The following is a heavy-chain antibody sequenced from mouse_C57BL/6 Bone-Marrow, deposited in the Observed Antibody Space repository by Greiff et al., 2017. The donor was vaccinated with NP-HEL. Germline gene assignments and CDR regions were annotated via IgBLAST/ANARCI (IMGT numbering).Heavy chain of an antibody. J-gene: IGHJ3*01. CDR1: GYTFTSYW. CDR3: ARMDYYGSSYGAY. V-gene: IGHV1-59*01. CDR2: IDPSDSYT. D-gene: IGHD1-1*01. Sequence: QVQLKQPGAELVRPGTSVKLSCKASGYTFTSYWMHWVKQRPGQGLEWIGVIDPSDSYTNYNQKFKGKATLTVDTSSSTAYMQLSSLTSEDSAVYYCARMDYYGSSYGAYWGQGTLVTVSA.